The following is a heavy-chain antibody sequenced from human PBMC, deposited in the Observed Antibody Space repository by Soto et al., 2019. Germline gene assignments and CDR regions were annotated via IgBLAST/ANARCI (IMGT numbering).Heavy chain of an antibody. CDR3: AQITKQVYTAMYYYHYYGMDV. CDR1: GFSLSTSGVG. J-gene: IGHJ6*02. D-gene: IGHD5-18*01. Sequence: QITLKESGPTLVKPTQTLTLTCTFSGFSLSTSGVGVGWIRQPPGKALEWLALTYWNDDKRYSPYLKSRLTNTKATSKNQMVHTITNMDPVDTATYYCAQITKQVYTAMYYYHYYGMDVWGQGTTITDTS. V-gene: IGHV2-5*01. CDR2: TYWNDDK.